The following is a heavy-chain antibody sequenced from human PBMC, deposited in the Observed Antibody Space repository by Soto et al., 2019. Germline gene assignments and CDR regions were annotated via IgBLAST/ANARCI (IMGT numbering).Heavy chain of an antibody. Sequence: GGSLRLSCAASGFTFSSYAMHWVRQAPGKGLEWVAVISYDGSNKYYADSVKGRFTISRDNSKNTLYLQMNSLRAEDTAVYYCARARQKQLVPNNWFDPWGQGTLVTVSS. CDR3: ARARQKQLVPNNWFDP. D-gene: IGHD6-13*01. CDR2: ISYDGSNK. J-gene: IGHJ5*02. CDR1: GFTFSSYA. V-gene: IGHV3-30-3*01.